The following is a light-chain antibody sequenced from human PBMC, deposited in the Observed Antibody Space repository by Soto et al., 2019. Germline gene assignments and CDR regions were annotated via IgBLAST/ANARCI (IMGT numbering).Light chain of an antibody. J-gene: IGLJ3*02. CDR2: SNN. Sequence: QSVLTQPPSASGTPGQRVTISCSGSSSNIGSNTVNWYQQLPGPAPKLLIYSNNQRPSGVPDRFSGSKSGTSASLAISGLQSEDEADYYCAAWADSLNGWVFGGGTKLTFL. CDR3: AAWADSLNGWV. V-gene: IGLV1-44*01. CDR1: SSNIGSNT.